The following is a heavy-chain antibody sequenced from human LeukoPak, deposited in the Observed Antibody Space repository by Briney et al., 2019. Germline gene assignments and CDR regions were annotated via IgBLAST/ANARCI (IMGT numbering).Heavy chain of an antibody. J-gene: IGHJ5*02. CDR2: MNPNSGNT. Sequence: GASVKVSCKASGYTFTSYDINWVRQATGQGLEWMGWMNPNSGNTGYAQKFQGRVTMTRNTSISTAYMELSSLRSEDTAVYYCARASFTYYDSWSGINWFDPWGQGTLVTVSS. D-gene: IGHD3-3*01. V-gene: IGHV1-8*01. CDR3: ARASFTYYDSWSGINWFDP. CDR1: GYTFTSYD.